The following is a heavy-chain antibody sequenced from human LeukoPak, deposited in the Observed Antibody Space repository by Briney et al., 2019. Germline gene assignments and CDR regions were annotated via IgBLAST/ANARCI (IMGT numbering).Heavy chain of an antibody. CDR1: GFTFSSYA. D-gene: IGHD3-10*01. V-gene: IGHV3-30-3*01. J-gene: IGHJ5*02. CDR3: ARGSYFVRGVMSWFDP. Sequence: PGGSLRLSCAASGFTFSSYAMHWVRQAPGKGLEWVAVISYDGSNKYYADSVKGRFTISRDNSKNTLYLQMNSLRAEDTAVYYCARGSYFVRGVMSWFDPWGQGTLVTVSS. CDR2: ISYDGSNK.